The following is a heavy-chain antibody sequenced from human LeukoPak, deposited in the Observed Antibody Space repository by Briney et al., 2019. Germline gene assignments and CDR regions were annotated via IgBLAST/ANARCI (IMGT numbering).Heavy chain of an antibody. CDR2: ISYDGSNK. J-gene: IGHJ4*02. D-gene: IGHD6-13*01. V-gene: IGHV3-30-3*01. CDR1: GFTFSSYA. Sequence: PGGSLRLSCAASGFTFSSYAMHWVRQAPGKGLEWVAVISYDGSNKYYADSVKGRFTISRDNSKNTLYLQMNSLRAEDTAVYYCARGLATGRQQLVRGLFDYWGQGTLVTVSS. CDR3: ARGLATGRQQLVRGLFDY.